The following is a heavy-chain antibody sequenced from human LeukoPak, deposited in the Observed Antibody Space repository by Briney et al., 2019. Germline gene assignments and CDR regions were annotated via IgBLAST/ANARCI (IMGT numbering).Heavy chain of an antibody. CDR2: ISWNSGSI. J-gene: IGHJ3*02. CDR3: AKDQTGGAFDAFDI. CDR1: GFTFDDYA. Sequence: PEGSLRLSCAASGFTFDDYAMHWVRQAPGKGLEWVSGISWNSGSIGYADSVKGRFTISRDNAKNSLYLQMNSLRAEDTALYYCAKDQTGGAFDAFDIWGQGTMVTVSS. D-gene: IGHD3-10*01. V-gene: IGHV3-9*01.